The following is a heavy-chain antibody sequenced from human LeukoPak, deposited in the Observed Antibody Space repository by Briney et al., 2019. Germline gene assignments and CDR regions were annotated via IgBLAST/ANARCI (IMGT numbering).Heavy chain of an antibody. D-gene: IGHD3-10*01. V-gene: IGHV3-30*03. CDR2: ISYDGLGQ. CDR3: AREYGQLLGWIDP. Sequence: GGSLRLSCAASGFTFNSYGMHWVRQAPGKGLEWVAVISYDGLGQFYADSVRGRFTISRDKSKNTLYLQMNSLRVEDTAVYYCAREYGQLLGWIDPWGQGTLVTVSS. CDR1: GFTFNSYG. J-gene: IGHJ5*02.